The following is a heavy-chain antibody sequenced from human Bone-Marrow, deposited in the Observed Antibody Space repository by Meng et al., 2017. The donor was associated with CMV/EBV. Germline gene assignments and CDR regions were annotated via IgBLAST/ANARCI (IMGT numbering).Heavy chain of an antibody. CDR1: GGSVSSGSYY. J-gene: IGHJ5*02. CDR2: IYYSGST. D-gene: IGHD3-3*01. Sequence: GSLRLSCTVSGGSVSSGSYYWSWIRQPPGKGLEWIGYIYYSGSTNYNPSLKSRVTISVDTSKNQFSLKLSSVTAADTAVYYCARAWYYDFWRCRNWFDPWCQGTLVTVSS. V-gene: IGHV4-61*01. CDR3: ARAWYYDFWRCRNWFDP.